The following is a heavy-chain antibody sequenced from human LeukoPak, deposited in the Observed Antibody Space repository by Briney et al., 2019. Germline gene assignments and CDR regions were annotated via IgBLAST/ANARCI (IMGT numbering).Heavy chain of an antibody. J-gene: IGHJ4*02. D-gene: IGHD2-15*01. CDR2: IKQDGSEK. CDR1: GFTFSSYW. CDR3: ARDIEDCSGGSCYSAWFDY. V-gene: IGHV3-7*03. Sequence: GGSLRLSCAASGFTFSSYWMSWVRQAPGKGLEWVANIKQDGSEKYCVDSVKGRFTISRDNAKNSLYLQMNSLRAEDTAVYYCARDIEDCSGGSCYSAWFDYWGQGTLVTVSS.